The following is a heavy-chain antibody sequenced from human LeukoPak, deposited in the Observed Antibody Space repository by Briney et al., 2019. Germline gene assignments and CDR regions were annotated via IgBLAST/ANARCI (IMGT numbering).Heavy chain of an antibody. CDR3: ARARYGGNYYFDY. V-gene: IGHV3-74*01. Sequence: PGGSLRLSCAVSGFTFSSYWMHWVRQAPGKGLVWVSRINSDGSSTSYADSVKGRFTISRDNAKNTLYLQMNSLRAEDTAVYYCARARYGGNYYFDYWGQGTLVTVSS. D-gene: IGHD4-23*01. CDR1: GFTFSSYW. J-gene: IGHJ4*02. CDR2: INSDGSST.